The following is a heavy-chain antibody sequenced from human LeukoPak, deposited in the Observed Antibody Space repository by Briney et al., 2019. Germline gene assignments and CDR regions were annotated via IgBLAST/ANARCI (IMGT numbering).Heavy chain of an antibody. J-gene: IGHJ4*02. D-gene: IGHD5-18*01. V-gene: IGHV3-11*06. CDR1: GITFSDYY. CDR3: ARNVDTANGY. CDR2: ISSSSSYT. Sequence: GGSLRLSCAASGITFSDYYMSWIRQAPGKGLEWVSYISSSSSYTNYADSVKGRFTISRDNAKNSLYLQMNSLRAEDTAVYYCARNVDTANGYWGQGTLVTVSS.